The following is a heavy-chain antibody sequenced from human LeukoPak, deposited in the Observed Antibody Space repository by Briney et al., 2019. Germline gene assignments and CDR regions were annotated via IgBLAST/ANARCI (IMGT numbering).Heavy chain of an antibody. J-gene: IGHJ4*02. CDR1: GGSMSTYY. V-gene: IGHV4-59*01. D-gene: IGHD3-10*01. CDR2: IYHSGSA. Sequence: SETLSLTCTVSGGSMSTYYWSWIRQPPGKGLEWIGYIYHSGSAKYNPSLKSRVTISVDTSKNQFSLKLSSVTAADTAVYYCARSYGSGNYFDYWGQGTLVTVSS. CDR3: ARSYGSGNYFDY.